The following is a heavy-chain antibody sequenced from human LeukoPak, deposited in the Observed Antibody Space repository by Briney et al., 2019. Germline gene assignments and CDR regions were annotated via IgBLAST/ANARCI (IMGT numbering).Heavy chain of an antibody. D-gene: IGHD2-15*01. V-gene: IGHV4-34*01. Sequence: PSETLSLTGAFYGGSFSGYYWSWIRQPPGKGVEWIGEINHSGSTNYNPSLKSRVTISVDTSKNQFSLKLSSVTAADTAVYYCARSTLGYCSGGSCYSGVRWFDPWGQGTLVTVSS. CDR1: GGSFSGYY. CDR3: ARSTLGYCSGGSCYSGVRWFDP. J-gene: IGHJ5*02. CDR2: INHSGST.